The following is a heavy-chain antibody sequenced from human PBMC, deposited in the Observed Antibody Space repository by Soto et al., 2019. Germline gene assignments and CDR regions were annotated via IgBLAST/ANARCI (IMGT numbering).Heavy chain of an antibody. D-gene: IGHD3-16*01. V-gene: IGHV3-9*01. CDR3: AIARYEYVWVTAKWDYHYYGMDV. Sequence: EVPLVESGGGLVQPGRSLRLSCAASGFTLDDYAMHWVRQAPGKGLAGVSGMSWNCGSIGYADSVKGRFTLSRDSAKNSLYMQMKSLSAEATALYYCAIARYEYVWVTAKWDYHYYGMDVWGQGTTVTVSS. CDR1: GFTLDDYA. J-gene: IGHJ6*02. CDR2: MSWNCGSI.